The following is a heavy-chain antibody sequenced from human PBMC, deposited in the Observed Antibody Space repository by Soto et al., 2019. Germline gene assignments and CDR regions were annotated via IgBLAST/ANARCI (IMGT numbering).Heavy chain of an antibody. V-gene: IGHV4-34*01. Sequence: PSETLSLTCAVYGGSFSGYYWSWIRQRPGKGLEWIGEINHSGSTNYNPSLKSRVTISVDTSKNQFSLKLSSVTAADTAVYYCARGRKRIGWVGVAPLGDFDYWGQGTLVTVSS. CDR3: ARGRKRIGWVGVAPLGDFDY. J-gene: IGHJ4*02. D-gene: IGHD3-3*01. CDR2: INHSGST. CDR1: GGSFSGYY.